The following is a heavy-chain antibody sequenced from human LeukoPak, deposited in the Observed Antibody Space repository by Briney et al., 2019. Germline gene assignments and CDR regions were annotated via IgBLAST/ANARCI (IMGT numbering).Heavy chain of an antibody. CDR1: GFTFSSYW. CDR2: INSDGSST. J-gene: IGHJ3*02. V-gene: IGHV3-74*01. Sequence: GGSLRLSCAASGFTFSSYWMHWVRQAPGKGLVWVSRINSDGSSTSYADSVKGRFTISRDNAKNTLYLQMNSLRAEDTAVYYCAKALGATRDDAFDIWGQGTMVTVSS. CDR3: AKALGATRDDAFDI. D-gene: IGHD1-26*01.